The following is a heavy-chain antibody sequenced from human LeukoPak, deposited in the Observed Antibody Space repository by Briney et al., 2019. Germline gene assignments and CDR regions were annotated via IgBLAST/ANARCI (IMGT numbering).Heavy chain of an antibody. J-gene: IGHJ4*02. CDR3: AREPTDYGDYYFDY. CDR2: IYSGST. D-gene: IGHD4-17*01. CDR1: GFTVSSNS. Sequence: PGGSLRLSCTVSGFTVSSNSMSWVRQAPGKGLEWVSFIYSGSTHYSDSVKGRFTISRDNAKNSLNLQMNSLRAEDTAVYYCAREPTDYGDYYFDYWGQGTLVTVSS. V-gene: IGHV3-53*01.